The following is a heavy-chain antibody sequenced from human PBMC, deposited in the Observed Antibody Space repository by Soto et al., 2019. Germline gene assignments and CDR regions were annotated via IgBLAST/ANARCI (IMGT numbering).Heavy chain of an antibody. CDR1: GYTFTSYY. J-gene: IGHJ5*02. D-gene: IGHD3-3*01. Sequence: QVQLVQSGAEVKKPGASVKVSCKASGYTFTSYYMHWVRQAPGQGLEWMGIINPSGGSTSYAQKFQGRVTMTRDTSTSTVYMELSSLRSEDTAVYYCARDTHYDFWSGYYTGYGSGAEFDPWGQGTLVTVSS. CDR2: INPSGGST. V-gene: IGHV1-46*01. CDR3: ARDTHYDFWSGYYTGYGSGAEFDP.